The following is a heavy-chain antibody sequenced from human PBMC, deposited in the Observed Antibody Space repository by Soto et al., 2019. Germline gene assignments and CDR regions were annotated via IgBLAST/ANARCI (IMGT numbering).Heavy chain of an antibody. CDR2: IRRERYGGKP. Sequence: PGGSLRLSCTGSGFTFGDYAMSWFRQTPGKGLECVGFIRRERYGGKPDYAASVKGRFTISRDDSKSVAYLQMNSLNSEDTVVYYFATTRRNRHGYPFACWAQGTLVPVSS. V-gene: IGHV3-49*03. CDR3: ATTRRNRHGYPFAC. J-gene: IGHJ4*02. D-gene: IGHD5-18*01. CDR1: GFTFGDYA.